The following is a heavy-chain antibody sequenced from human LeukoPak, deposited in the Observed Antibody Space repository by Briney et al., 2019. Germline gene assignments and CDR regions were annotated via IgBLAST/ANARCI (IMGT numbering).Heavy chain of an antibody. J-gene: IGHJ4*02. CDR3: ARVLRDASGYYDY. CDR1: GFTFSSYA. D-gene: IGHD3-22*01. V-gene: IGHV3-64*01. Sequence: GGSLRLXCAASGFTFSSYAMHWDRQAPGKGLEYVSAISIHGGDTYYANSVKGRFTISRDNSKNTLYLQMGSLRAEDMAVYYCARVLRDASGYYDYWGQGTLVTVSS. CDR2: ISIHGGDT.